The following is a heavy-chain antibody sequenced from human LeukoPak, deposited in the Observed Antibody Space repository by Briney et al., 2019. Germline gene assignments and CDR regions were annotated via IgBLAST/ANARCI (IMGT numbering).Heavy chain of an antibody. V-gene: IGHV4-34*01. CDR2: NNENGYA. D-gene: IGHD4-17*01. CDR3: TRMTTGHDY. Sequence: PETLSLTSALSRVSFTEHYPSCHPHTPGKSLDWIGENNENGYANHSTKLKSRVSLSIDTSTKQFSLHLRSVTVADTGIYYCTRMTTGHDYWGQGTLLTVSS. CDR1: RVSFTEHY. J-gene: IGHJ4*02.